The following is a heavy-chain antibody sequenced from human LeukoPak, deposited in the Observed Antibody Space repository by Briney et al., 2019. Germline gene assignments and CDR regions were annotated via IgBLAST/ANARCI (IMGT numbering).Heavy chain of an antibody. CDR1: GFTVSSNY. D-gene: IGHD2-2*01. J-gene: IGHJ4*02. Sequence: PGGSLRLSCAASGFTVSSNYMSWVRQAPGKGLEWVGRIKSKTDGGTTDYAAPVKGRFTISRDDSKNTLYLQMNSLKTEDTAVYYCTTELGYCSSTSCPDFDYWGQGTLVTVSS. CDR3: TTELGYCSSTSCPDFDY. V-gene: IGHV3-15*01. CDR2: IKSKTDGGTT.